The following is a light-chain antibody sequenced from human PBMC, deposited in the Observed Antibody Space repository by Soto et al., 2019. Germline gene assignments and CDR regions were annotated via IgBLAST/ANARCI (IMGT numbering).Light chain of an antibody. CDR2: GAS. V-gene: IGKV3-20*01. CDR3: QQYNNWPPWT. Sequence: EIVLTQSPGTLSLSPGERATLSCRASQSVSSSYLAWYQQKPGQAPRLLMYGASSRATGIPDRFSGSGSGTDFTLTISRLEPEDFAVYYCQQYNNWPPWTFGQGTKVDIK. J-gene: IGKJ1*01. CDR1: QSVSSSY.